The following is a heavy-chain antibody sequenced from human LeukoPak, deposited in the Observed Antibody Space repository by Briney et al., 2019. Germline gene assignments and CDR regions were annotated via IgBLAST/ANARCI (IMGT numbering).Heavy chain of an antibody. V-gene: IGHV3-15*04. CDR1: GSTFNYAW. CDR3: TTDEDWNYARKDV. J-gene: IGHJ6*02. CDR2: PVSEIDGGTT. Sequence: GGPRRPSWEAPGSTFNYAWLSGVGRFPGKGLRWFGQPVSEIDGGTTDYATPVKGRFTISRDDSKSTLYLQMNSLKIEDTAVYYCTTDEDWNYARKDVWGQGATVIVSS. D-gene: IGHD1-7*01.